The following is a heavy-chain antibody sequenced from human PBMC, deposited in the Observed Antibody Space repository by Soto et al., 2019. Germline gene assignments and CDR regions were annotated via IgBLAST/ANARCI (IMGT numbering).Heavy chain of an antibody. V-gene: IGHV1-69*13. Sequence: GASVKVSCKASGGTFSSYAISWVRQAPGQGLEWMGGIIPIFGTANYAQKFQGRVTITADESTSTAYMELSSLRSEDTAVYYCARAPYGGSPPYYYYYGMDVWGQATTVTVSS. J-gene: IGHJ6*02. CDR1: GGTFSSYA. CDR3: ARAPYGGSPPYYYYYGMDV. CDR2: IIPIFGTA. D-gene: IGHD3-10*01.